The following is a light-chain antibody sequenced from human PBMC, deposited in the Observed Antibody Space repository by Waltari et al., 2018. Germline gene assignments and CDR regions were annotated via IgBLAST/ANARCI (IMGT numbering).Light chain of an antibody. CDR3: QQYNHYPCT. Sequence: DIQMTQSPSTLSASVGDTVTITCRASQNIDSWLAWYQQRPGKAPKILIYKATTLEGVVPSRFSGYGSGTDFTLTIGGLQPDDFGTDYCQQYNHYPCTFGQGTTLEIK. V-gene: IGKV1-5*03. J-gene: IGKJ2*02. CDR1: QNIDSW. CDR2: KAT.